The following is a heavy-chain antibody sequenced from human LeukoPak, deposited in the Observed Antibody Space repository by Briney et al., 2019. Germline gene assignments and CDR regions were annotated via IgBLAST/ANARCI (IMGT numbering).Heavy chain of an antibody. Sequence: ASVKVSCKASGYTFTSYYMHWVRQAPGQGLEWMGIINPSGGSTSYAQKFQGRVTITADESTSTAYMELSSLRSEDTAVYYCATENWFDPWGQGTLVTVSS. V-gene: IGHV1-46*01. CDR1: GYTFTSYY. J-gene: IGHJ5*02. CDR3: ATENWFDP. CDR2: INPSGGST.